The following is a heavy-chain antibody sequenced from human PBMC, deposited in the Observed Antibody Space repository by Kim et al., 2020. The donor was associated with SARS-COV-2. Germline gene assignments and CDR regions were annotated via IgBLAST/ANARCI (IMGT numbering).Heavy chain of an antibody. Sequence: ASVKVSCKASGYTFTSYGISWVRQAPGQGLEWMGWISAYNGNTNYAQKLQGRVTMTTDTSTSTAYMELRSLRSDDTAVYYCASSQGSGSYYGGTQFDYWGQGTLVTVSS. CDR2: ISAYNGNT. D-gene: IGHD1-26*01. J-gene: IGHJ4*02. CDR3: ASSQGSGSYYGGTQFDY. CDR1: GYTFTSYG. V-gene: IGHV1-18*01.